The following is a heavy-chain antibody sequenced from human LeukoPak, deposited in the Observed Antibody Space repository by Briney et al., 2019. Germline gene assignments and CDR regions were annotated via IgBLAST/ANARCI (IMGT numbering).Heavy chain of an antibody. CDR1: GYTFTGYY. CDR3: ATTRGYSYGDGLDV. D-gene: IGHD5-18*01. Sequence: GASVKVSCKASGYTFTGYYMHWVRQAPGQGLEWMGWINPNSGSTNYAQKFQGRVTMTMDTSISPTYMELTRLTSDDTAVYYCATTRGYSYGDGLDVWGQGTTVTVSS. CDR2: INPNSGST. J-gene: IGHJ6*02. V-gene: IGHV1-2*02.